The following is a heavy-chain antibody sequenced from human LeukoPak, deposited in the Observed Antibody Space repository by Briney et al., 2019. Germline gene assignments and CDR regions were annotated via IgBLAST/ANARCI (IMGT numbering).Heavy chain of an antibody. Sequence: GASVKVSCKASGYTFTGYYMHWVRQAPGQGLEWMGWINPNSGGTNYAQKFQGRVTMTRDTSISTAYMELSRLRSDDTAVYYCARGRRFLEWLAYYGMDVWGQGTTVTVSS. CDR3: ARGRRFLEWLAYYGMDV. CDR2: INPNSGGT. CDR1: GYTFTGYY. V-gene: IGHV1-2*02. D-gene: IGHD3-3*01. J-gene: IGHJ6*02.